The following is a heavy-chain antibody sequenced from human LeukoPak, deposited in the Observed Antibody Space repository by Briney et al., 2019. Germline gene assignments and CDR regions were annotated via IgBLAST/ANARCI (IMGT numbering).Heavy chain of an antibody. CDR1: GFTFSSYG. Sequence: GGSLRLSCAASGFTFSSYGMHWVRQAPGKGLEWVAVISYDGSNKYYADSVKGRFTISRDNSKNTLYLQMNSLRAEDTAVYYCARDGGYYDSSGYYGYWGQGTLVTVSS. D-gene: IGHD3-22*01. CDR2: ISYDGSNK. J-gene: IGHJ4*02. CDR3: ARDGGYYDSSGYYGY. V-gene: IGHV3-30*19.